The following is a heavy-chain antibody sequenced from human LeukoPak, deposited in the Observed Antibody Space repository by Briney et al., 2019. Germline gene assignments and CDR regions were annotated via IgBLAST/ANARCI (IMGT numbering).Heavy chain of an antibody. Sequence: PGGSLRLSCAASGFTFSSYSMNWVRQAPGKGLEWVSPISSSSSYIYYANSVKGRFTISRDNAKNSLYLQMNSLRAEDTAVYYCARAEYYYYGMDVWGQGTTVTVSS. CDR3: ARAEYYYYGMDV. CDR2: ISSSSSYI. J-gene: IGHJ6*02. CDR1: GFTFSSYS. V-gene: IGHV3-21*01.